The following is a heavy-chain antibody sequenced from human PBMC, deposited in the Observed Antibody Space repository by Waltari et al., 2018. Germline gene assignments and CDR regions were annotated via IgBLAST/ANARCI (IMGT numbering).Heavy chain of an antibody. CDR3: ARWVNYDASGPLLGYYMDV. D-gene: IGHD3-22*01. CDR2: IFYGGSN. Sequence: QVQLQQSGPRLVKPSETLSLTCSVSGGSVSTYYWTWIRQSPGKGLESIGFIFYGGSNKYNPSLESRVSISLDTSKNQFSLKLSSVTAADTAVYYCARWVNYDASGPLLGYYMDVWGKGTTVTVSS. CDR1: GGSVSTYY. V-gene: IGHV4-59*02. J-gene: IGHJ6*03.